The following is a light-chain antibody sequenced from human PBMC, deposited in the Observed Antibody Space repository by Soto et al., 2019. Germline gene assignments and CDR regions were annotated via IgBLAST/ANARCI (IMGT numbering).Light chain of an antibody. V-gene: IGKV1-12*01. CDR3: QQANSCPLT. CDR1: RDVRDW. J-gene: IGKJ4*02. CDR2: AAS. Sequence: DIEMTQSPSSVSASVGDTVTITCRASRDVRDWLAWYQQRPGTAPKVLIYAASTLQSGVPSRFSGSGSGTLFTLTISSLQPEDFATYYCQQANSCPLTFGGGTKVEIK.